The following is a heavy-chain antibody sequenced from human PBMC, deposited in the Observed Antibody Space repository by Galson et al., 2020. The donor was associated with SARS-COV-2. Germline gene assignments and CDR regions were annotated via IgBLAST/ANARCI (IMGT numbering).Heavy chain of an antibody. CDR2: INWKDDK. V-gene: IGHV2-70*01. CDR1: GFSLTSSGMC. CDR3: ARIAADTRCYTTGPDTFDI. Sequence: SGPTLVKPTQTLTLTCTFSGFSLTSSGMCVTWIRQTPGKALEWLALINWKDDKFYSTSLKTRLSISKDTSKNQVVLTMTNMDPVDTATYYCARIAADTRCYTTGPDTFDIWGRGTMVTVSS. J-gene: IGHJ3*02. D-gene: IGHD2-2*02.